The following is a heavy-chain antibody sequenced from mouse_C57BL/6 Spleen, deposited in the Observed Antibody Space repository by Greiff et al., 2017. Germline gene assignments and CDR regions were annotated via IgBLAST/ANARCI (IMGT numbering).Heavy chain of an antibody. J-gene: IGHJ4*01. CDR3: ARGRNGNYVEAMDD. CDR2: IDPSDSYT. CDR1: GYTFTSYW. Sequence: QVQLQQPGAELVRPGTSVKLSCKASGYTFTSYWMHWVKQRPGQGLEWIGVIDPSDSYTNYNQKFKGKATLTVDTSSSTAYMQLSSLTSEDSAVYYCARGRNGNYVEAMDDWGQGTSVTVSS. D-gene: IGHD2-1*01. V-gene: IGHV1-59*01.